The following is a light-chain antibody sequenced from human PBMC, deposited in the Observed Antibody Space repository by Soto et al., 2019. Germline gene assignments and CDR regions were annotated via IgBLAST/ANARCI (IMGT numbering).Light chain of an antibody. CDR3: MQSTQLPPT. Sequence: DIVMTQTPLSLSVTHVHPASISFKSSQSLLHSDGKTYLYWYLQKPGQPPQLLIYEVSNRFSGVPDRFSGSGSGTDFTLEISRVETDDVGIYYCMQSTQLPPTFGQGTRLEIK. CDR1: QSLLHSDGKTY. CDR2: EVS. V-gene: IGKV2D-29*01. J-gene: IGKJ5*01.